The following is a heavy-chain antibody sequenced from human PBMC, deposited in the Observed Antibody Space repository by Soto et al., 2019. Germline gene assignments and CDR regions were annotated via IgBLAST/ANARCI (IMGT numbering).Heavy chain of an antibody. CDR3: ARDWGGYDFWSGQSKFSDWFDP. Sequence: SVKVSCKAPGGTFSSYAISWVRQAPGQGLEWMGGIIPIFGTANYAQKFQGRVTITADESTSTAYMELSSLRSEDTAVYYCARDWGGYDFWSGQSKFSDWFDPWGQGTLVTVSS. J-gene: IGHJ5*02. CDR1: GGTFSSYA. CDR2: IIPIFGTA. D-gene: IGHD3-3*01. V-gene: IGHV1-69*13.